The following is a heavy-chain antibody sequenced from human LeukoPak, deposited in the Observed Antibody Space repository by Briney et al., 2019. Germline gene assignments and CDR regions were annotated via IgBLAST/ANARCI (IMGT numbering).Heavy chain of an antibody. J-gene: IGHJ5*02. CDR2: IYYSGST. CDR1: GGSISSYY. CDR3: ARVGWLQLESWFDP. D-gene: IGHD5-24*01. V-gene: IGHV4-59*01. Sequence: SETLSLTCTVSGGSISSYYWSWIRQPPGKGLEWIGYIYYSGSTNYNASLTNRVTISVDTSKNQFSLKLSSVTAADTAVYYCARVGWLQLESWFDPWGQGTLVTVSS.